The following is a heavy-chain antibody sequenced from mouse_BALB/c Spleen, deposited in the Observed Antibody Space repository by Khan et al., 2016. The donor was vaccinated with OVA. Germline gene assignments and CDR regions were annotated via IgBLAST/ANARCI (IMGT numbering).Heavy chain of an antibody. J-gene: IGHJ3*01. CDR2: IDPSDSET. CDR1: GYTFTSYW. D-gene: IGHD2-2*01. V-gene: IGHV1-61*01. Sequence: QVQLQQSGAELVRPGASVKLSCKASGYTFTSYWMNWVKQRPGHGLEWIGRIDPSDSETHYNQMFKDKATLTVDKSSPPAYMQLSSLTSEDSAVYFCARREKYGYDPSWFAYWGQGTLVTVSA. CDR3: ARREKYGYDPSWFAY.